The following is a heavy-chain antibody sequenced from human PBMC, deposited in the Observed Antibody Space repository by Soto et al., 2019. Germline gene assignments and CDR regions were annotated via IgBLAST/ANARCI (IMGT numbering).Heavy chain of an antibody. CDR3: ASGRGTDNY. J-gene: IGHJ4*02. CDR1: GGSISSGGYY. V-gene: IGHV4-39*01. D-gene: IGHD3-10*01. CDR2: IYYSGST. Sequence: SETLSLTCTVSGGSISSGGYYWGWIRQPPGKGLEWIGSIYYSGSTYYNPSLKSRVTISVDTSKNQFSLKLSSVNAADTAVYYCASGRGTDNYWGQGTLVTVSS.